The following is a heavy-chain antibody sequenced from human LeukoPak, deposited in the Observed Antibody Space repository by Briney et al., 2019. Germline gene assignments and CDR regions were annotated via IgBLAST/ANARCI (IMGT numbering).Heavy chain of an antibody. D-gene: IGHD5-12*01. CDR2: INHSGST. V-gene: IGHV4-34*01. CDR3: ARDSGYDSPVDY. Sequence: SETLSLTCAVYGGSFSGYYWSWIRQPPGKGLEWIGEINHSGSTNYNPSLKSRVTISVDTSKNQFSLKLSSVTAADTAVYYCARDSGYDSPVDYWGQGTLVTVSS. CDR1: GGSFSGYY. J-gene: IGHJ4*02.